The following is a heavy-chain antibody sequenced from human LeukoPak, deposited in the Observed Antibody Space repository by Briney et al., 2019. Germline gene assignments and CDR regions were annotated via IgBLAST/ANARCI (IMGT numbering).Heavy chain of an antibody. D-gene: IGHD2-2*01. Sequence: PSETLSLTCTVSGGSISSYYWSWIRQPPGKGLEWIGYIYYSGSTNYNPSLKSRVTISVDTSKNQFSLKLSSVTAADTAVYYCARHRWGFVVVPAAKRGYFDYWGQGTLVTVSS. J-gene: IGHJ4*02. V-gene: IGHV4-59*08. CDR3: ARHRWGFVVVPAAKRGYFDY. CDR2: IYYSGST. CDR1: GGSISSYY.